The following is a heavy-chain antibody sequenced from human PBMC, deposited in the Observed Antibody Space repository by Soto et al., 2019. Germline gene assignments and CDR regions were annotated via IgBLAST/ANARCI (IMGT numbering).Heavy chain of an antibody. Sequence: QVQLVESGGGVVQPGRSLRLSCAASGFTFSSYGMHWVRQAPGKGLEWVAVIWYDGSNKYYADSVKGRFTISRDNSKNTLYLQMNSLRDEDTAVYYCARDLGYCSGGSCYDYFDYWGQGTLVTVSS. CDR2: IWYDGSNK. CDR3: ARDLGYCSGGSCYDYFDY. D-gene: IGHD2-15*01. J-gene: IGHJ4*02. V-gene: IGHV3-33*01. CDR1: GFTFSSYG.